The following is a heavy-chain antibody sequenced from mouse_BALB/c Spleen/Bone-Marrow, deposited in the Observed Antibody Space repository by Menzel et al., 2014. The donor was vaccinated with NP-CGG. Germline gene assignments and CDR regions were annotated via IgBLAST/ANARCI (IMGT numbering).Heavy chain of an antibody. CDR3: TRKDYAMDY. Sequence: HLQESGAELVRPGASVKMSCTASGYTFKSYAMHWVKQKPGQGLEWIGCIDPYNDGTKYNEKFKGKATLTSDKSSSTAYMERSRLSYDYSADYYLTRKDYAMDYWGQGTSVTVSS. V-gene: IGHV1-14*01. CDR1: GYTFKSYA. J-gene: IGHJ4*01. CDR2: IDPYNDGT.